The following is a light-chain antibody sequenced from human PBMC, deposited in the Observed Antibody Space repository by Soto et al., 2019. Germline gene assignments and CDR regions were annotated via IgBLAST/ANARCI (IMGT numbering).Light chain of an antibody. Sequence: EIVMTQSPVTLSVSPGERATLSCRASQSVTNSYLAWYQQKPGQAPRLLIYGASHRATGIPDRFSGSGSGTDFTLTISRLEPEDFAVYYCQQYGSSGTFGQGTKVDIK. J-gene: IGKJ1*01. CDR1: QSVTNSY. CDR2: GAS. V-gene: IGKV3-20*01. CDR3: QQYGSSGT.